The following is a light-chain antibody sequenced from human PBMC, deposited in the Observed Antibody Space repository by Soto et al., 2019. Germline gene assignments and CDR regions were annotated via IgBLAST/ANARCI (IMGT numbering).Light chain of an antibody. CDR2: GAS. Sequence: EIVLTQSPGTLSLSPGERATLSCRASQSVSSSYLAWYQQKPGQAPRLLIYGASSRATDIPDRFSGSVSGTDFTLTISRLQPEDFAVYYCHQYDSSPLTFGGGNKVEIK. CDR3: HQYDSSPLT. V-gene: IGKV3-20*01. J-gene: IGKJ4*01. CDR1: QSVSSSY.